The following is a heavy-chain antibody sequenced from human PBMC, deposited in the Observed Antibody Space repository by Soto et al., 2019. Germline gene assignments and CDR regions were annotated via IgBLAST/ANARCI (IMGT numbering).Heavy chain of an antibody. V-gene: IGHV3-21*01. Sequence: GGSLRLSCAASGFTFSSYSMNWVRQAPGKGLEWVSSISSSSSYIYYADSVKGRFTISRDNAENSLYLQMNSLRAEDTAVYYCARSGSYWGLDYYFYMDVWGKGTTVTVSS. D-gene: IGHD3-10*01. CDR2: ISSSSSYI. J-gene: IGHJ6*03. CDR1: GFTFSSYS. CDR3: ARSGSYWGLDYYFYMDV.